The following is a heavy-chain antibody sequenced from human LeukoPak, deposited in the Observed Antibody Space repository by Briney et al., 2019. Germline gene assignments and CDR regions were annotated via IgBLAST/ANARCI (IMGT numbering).Heavy chain of an antibody. J-gene: IGHJ6*03. CDR1: GYTFTNYD. Sequence: ASVKLSCKASGYTFTNYDISWVRQAPGQGLEWMGWISPYNGNTNYAQKFQGRVTMTTHTSTSTAYMELRSLRSDDTAVYYCATDHRQSSSSSYYYYMDVWGTGTTVTVSS. CDR3: ATDHRQSSSSSYYYYMDV. CDR2: ISPYNGNT. V-gene: IGHV1-18*01. D-gene: IGHD6-6*01.